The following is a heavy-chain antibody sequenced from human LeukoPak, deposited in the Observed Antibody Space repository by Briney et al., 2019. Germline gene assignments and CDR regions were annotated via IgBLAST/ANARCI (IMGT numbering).Heavy chain of an antibody. D-gene: IGHD2-8*01. J-gene: IGHJ4*02. CDR1: GGSISSGGYS. V-gene: IGHV3-53*01. CDR2: IYSDGST. CDR3: ARALWPSGMAY. Sequence: PSETLSLTCAVSGGSISSGGYSWSWVRQAPGKGLEWVSVIYSDGSTYYADSVKGRFTISRDNSKNILYLQMNSLRAEDTAVYYCARALWPSGMAYWGQGTLVTVSS.